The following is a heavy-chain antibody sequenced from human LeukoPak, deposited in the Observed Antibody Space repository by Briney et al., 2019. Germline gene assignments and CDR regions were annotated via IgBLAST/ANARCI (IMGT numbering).Heavy chain of an antibody. CDR1: GYSFTSYW. Sequence: LGESLKISCRGSGYSFTSYWIGWVRQMPGKGLEWMGIIYPGDSDTRYSPSFQGQVTISVDKSISTAYLQWSSLKASDAAIYYCASRLRERFDSWGQGTLVTVSS. D-gene: IGHD5-12*01. V-gene: IGHV5-51*01. CDR3: ASRLRERFDS. CDR2: IYPGDSDT. J-gene: IGHJ4*02.